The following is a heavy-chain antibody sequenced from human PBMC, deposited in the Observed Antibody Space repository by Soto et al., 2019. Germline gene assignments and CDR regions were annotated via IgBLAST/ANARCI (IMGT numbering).Heavy chain of an antibody. J-gene: IGHJ6*02. CDR2: IWYDGSNK. Sequence: GGSLRLSCAASGFTFSSYGIHWVRQAPGKGLEWVAVIWYDGSNKYYADSVKGRFTISRDNSKNTLYLQMNSLRAEDTAVYYCARDVRYCSGGSCFPHYYYYGMDVRGQRTTVTVSS. CDR3: ARDVRYCSGGSCFPHYYYYGMDV. D-gene: IGHD2-15*01. V-gene: IGHV3-33*01. CDR1: GFTFSSYG.